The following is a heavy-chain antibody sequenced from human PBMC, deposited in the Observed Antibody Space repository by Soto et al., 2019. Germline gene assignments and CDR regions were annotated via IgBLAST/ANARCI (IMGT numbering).Heavy chain of an antibody. J-gene: IGHJ4*02. V-gene: IGHV3-23*01. CDR2: ISDSGGST. D-gene: IGHD1-7*01. CDR1: WFTFCCYS. CDR3: MKGLSGTTRDDY. Sequence: GGSLRISCAAPWFTFCCYSISWVRPAPGKGLEGVSGISDSGGSTYYPASVKGRLTISRDNSKNTLSLQMNSLTAEDTALYYCMKGLSGTTRDDYWGKGILVTVSS.